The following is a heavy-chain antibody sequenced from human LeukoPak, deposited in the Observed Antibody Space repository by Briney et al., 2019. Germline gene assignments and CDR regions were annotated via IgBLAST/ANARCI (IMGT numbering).Heavy chain of an antibody. CDR2: ISYDGSNK. D-gene: IGHD3-22*01. V-gene: IGHV3-30*03. CDR1: GFTFSSYG. Sequence: GGSLRLSCAASGFTFSSYGMHWVRQAPGKGLEWVADISYDGSNKYYADSVKGRFTISRDNSKNTLYLQMNSLRAEDTAVYYCARVMYYYDSSGYYLNDAFDIWGQGTMVTVSS. J-gene: IGHJ3*02. CDR3: ARVMYYYDSSGYYLNDAFDI.